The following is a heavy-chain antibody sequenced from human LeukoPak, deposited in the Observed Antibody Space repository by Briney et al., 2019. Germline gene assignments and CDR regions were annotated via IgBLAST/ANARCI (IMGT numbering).Heavy chain of an antibody. CDR1: GYSISSGYY. V-gene: IGHV4-38-2*02. CDR2: IYHSGST. D-gene: IGHD2-2*02. CDR3: ASHIVVVPAAISRGENWFDP. J-gene: IGHJ5*02. Sequence: SETLSLTCIVSGYSISSGYYWGWIRQPPGKGLEWIGSIYHSGSTYYNPSLKSRVTISVDTSKNQFSLKLSSVTAADTAVYYCASHIVVVPAAISRGENWFDPWGQGTLVTVSS.